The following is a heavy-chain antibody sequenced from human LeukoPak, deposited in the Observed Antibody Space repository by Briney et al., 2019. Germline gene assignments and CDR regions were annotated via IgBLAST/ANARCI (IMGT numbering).Heavy chain of an antibody. J-gene: IGHJ1*01. Sequence: ASVKVSCKASGYTFTSYDINWVRQATGQGLEWMGWMNPNSGNTGYAQKFQGRVTMTRNTSISAAYMELSSLRSEDTAVYYCARGNYRAPSAEYFQHWGQGTLVTVSS. V-gene: IGHV1-8*01. D-gene: IGHD3-16*02. CDR1: GYTFTSYD. CDR2: MNPNSGNT. CDR3: ARGNYRAPSAEYFQH.